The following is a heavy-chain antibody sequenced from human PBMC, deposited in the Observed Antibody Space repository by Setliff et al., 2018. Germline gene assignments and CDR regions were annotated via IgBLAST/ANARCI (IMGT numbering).Heavy chain of an antibody. J-gene: IGHJ5*02. Sequence: GGSLRLSCAASGPAFTSYAMTWVRQAPGKGLEWVSTVSGAGDFTYYADSVKGRFTISRDNSKNTLFLQMNSLRAEDTAVYYCAKGRLGGHHGWFDPWGQGTLVTVSS. CDR3: AKGRLGGHHGWFDP. CDR2: VSGAGDFT. V-gene: IGHV3-23*01. D-gene: IGHD3-16*01. CDR1: GPAFTSYA.